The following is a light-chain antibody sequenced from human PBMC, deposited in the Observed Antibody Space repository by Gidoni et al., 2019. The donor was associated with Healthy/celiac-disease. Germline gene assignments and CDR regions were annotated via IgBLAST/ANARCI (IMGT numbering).Light chain of an antibody. Sequence: DIVLTQSPGTLSLSPGERATLSCRASQSVSSSYLAWYQQKPGQAPRLLIYGASSRATGIPDRFSGSGSGTDFTLTISRLEPEDFAVYYCQQYGSSFLTFGGGTKVEIK. V-gene: IGKV3-20*01. CDR3: QQYGSSFLT. CDR1: QSVSSSY. CDR2: GAS. J-gene: IGKJ4*01.